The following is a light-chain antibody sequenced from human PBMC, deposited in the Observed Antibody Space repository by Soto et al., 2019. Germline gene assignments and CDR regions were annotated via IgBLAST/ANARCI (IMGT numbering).Light chain of an antibody. V-gene: IGLV1-47*01. CDR1: SSSIESNY. Sequence: QAVLTQPPSASGTPGQRVTISCSGTSSSIESNYVYWYQQLPGTAPRLLIFRNNQRPSGVPDRFSGSKSGTSASLAISALRSEDEADYYCTVWDDSLRGRLFGGGTQLTVL. CDR3: TVWDDSLRGRL. CDR2: RNN. J-gene: IGLJ2*01.